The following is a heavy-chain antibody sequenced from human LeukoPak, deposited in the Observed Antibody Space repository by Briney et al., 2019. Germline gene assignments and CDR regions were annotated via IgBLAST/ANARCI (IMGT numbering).Heavy chain of an antibody. CDR1: GFTFSSYA. J-gene: IGHJ4*02. Sequence: GGSLRLSCAASGFTFSSYAMSWVRQAPGKGLEWVLAISGSGGSTYYADSVKGRFTISRDNSKNTLFLQMDNLRADDTATYYCARSGPSVLWSKSFDYWGQGALVTVSS. V-gene: IGHV3-23*01. CDR3: ARSGPSVLWSKSFDY. D-gene: IGHD3-10*01. CDR2: ISGSGGST.